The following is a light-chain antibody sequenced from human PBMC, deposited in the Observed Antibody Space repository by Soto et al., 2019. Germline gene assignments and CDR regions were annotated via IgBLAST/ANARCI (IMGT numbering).Light chain of an antibody. V-gene: IGKV3-20*01. J-gene: IGKJ2*01. CDR2: GSS. Sequence: EIVLTQSPGTLSLSPGEKITLSRRASPSVSSSYLAWYQQKPGQAPRLLLYGSSRRATGIPDRFSGGESGTDFTLTVSRLEPEDFAVYFCQHYGSSPYTFGQGTKLEIK. CDR1: PSVSSSY. CDR3: QHYGSSPYT.